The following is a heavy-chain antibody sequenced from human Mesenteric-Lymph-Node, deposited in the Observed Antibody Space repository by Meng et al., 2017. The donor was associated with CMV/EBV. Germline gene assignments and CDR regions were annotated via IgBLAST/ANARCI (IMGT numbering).Heavy chain of an antibody. J-gene: IGHJ4*02. CDR2: IKQDGSEK. V-gene: IGHV3-7*01. D-gene: IGHD5-12*01. CDR1: GFTFSSYG. CDR3: ARDVVATLDY. Sequence: GESLKISCAASGFTFSSYGMNWVRQAPGKGLEWVANIKQDGSEKYYVDSVKGRFTISRDNAKHSLYLQMNSLRAEDTAVYYCARDVVATLDYWGQGTLVTVSS.